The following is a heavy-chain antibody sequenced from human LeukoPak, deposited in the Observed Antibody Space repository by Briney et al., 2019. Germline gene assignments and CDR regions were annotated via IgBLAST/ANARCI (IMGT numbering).Heavy chain of an antibody. V-gene: IGHV4-30-4*01. CDR3: ARGGRIVGARGYFDY. CDR2: IYYSGST. D-gene: IGHD1-26*01. Sequence: SQALSLTCTVSGGSISSGDYYWSWIRQPPGKGLEWIGYIYYSGSTNYNPSLKSRVTISVDTSKNQFSLKLSSVTAADTAVYYCARGGRIVGARGYFDYWGQGTLVTVSS. J-gene: IGHJ4*02. CDR1: GGSISSGDYY.